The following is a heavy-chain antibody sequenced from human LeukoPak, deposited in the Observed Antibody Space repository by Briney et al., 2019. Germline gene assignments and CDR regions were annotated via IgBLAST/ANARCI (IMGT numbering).Heavy chain of an antibody. CDR3: ARDADGYED. J-gene: IGHJ4*02. V-gene: IGHV3-7*01. D-gene: IGHD5-24*01. Sequence: GGSLRLSCAASGFTFSRAWMSWVRQAPGKGLEGVANIKEDGSEDYYADSVKGRFAISKENAKNSLYLQMNNLRAEDTAMYYCARDADGYEDWGQGTLVIVSS. CDR2: IKEDGSED. CDR1: GFTFSRAW.